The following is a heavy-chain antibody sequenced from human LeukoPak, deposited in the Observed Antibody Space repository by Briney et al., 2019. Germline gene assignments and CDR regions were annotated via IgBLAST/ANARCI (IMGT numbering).Heavy chain of an antibody. CDR3: ARDRVSAAGSYYYYYGMDV. V-gene: IGHV4-38-2*02. D-gene: IGHD6-13*01. Sequence: KPSETLSLTCTVSGYSISSGYYWGWIRQPPGKGLEWIGSIYHSGSTYYNPSLKSRVTISVDTSKNQFSLKLSSVTAADTAVYYCARDRVSAAGSYYYYYGMDVWGQGTTVTVSS. J-gene: IGHJ6*02. CDR1: GYSISSGYY. CDR2: IYHSGST.